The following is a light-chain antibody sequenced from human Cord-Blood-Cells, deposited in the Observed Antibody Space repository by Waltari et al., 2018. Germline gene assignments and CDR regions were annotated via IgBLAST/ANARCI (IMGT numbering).Light chain of an antibody. CDR2: EVS. J-gene: IGLJ2*01. Sequence: QSALTQPASVSGSPGPSITISCTGTSSDVGGYHYLSWYQQHPGKAPKLMIYEVSNRPSGVSNRFSGSKSGNTASLTISGLQAEDEADYYCSSYTSSSTVVFGGGTKLTVL. CDR3: SSYTSSSTVV. V-gene: IGLV2-14*01. CDR1: SSDVGGYHY.